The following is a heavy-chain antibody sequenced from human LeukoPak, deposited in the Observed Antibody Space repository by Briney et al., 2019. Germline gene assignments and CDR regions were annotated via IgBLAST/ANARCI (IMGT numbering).Heavy chain of an antibody. D-gene: IGHD3-3*01. V-gene: IGHV3-30*03. CDR1: GFTFSDYG. Sequence: PGRSLRLSCVASGFTFSDYGMHWVRQAPGKGLEWVAATSYDGSDEYYVDSVKGRFTISRDNSKNTLYLEMKSLGSEDTAIYYCARTYTVFGAMDVWGKGTTVTVSA. CDR2: TSYDGSDE. J-gene: IGHJ6*04. CDR3: ARTYTVFGAMDV.